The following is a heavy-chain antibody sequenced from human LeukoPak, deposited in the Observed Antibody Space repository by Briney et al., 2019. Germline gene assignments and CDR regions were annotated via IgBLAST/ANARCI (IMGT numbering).Heavy chain of an antibody. CDR2: ISYDGHNK. CDR3: ANDLGDGYNPYYYYSGMAV. CDR1: GFTFSNCG. V-gene: IGHV3-30*18. Sequence: PGGSLRLSCAASGFTFSNCGMHWVRQAPGKGLEWVAVISYDGHNKYYADSVKGRFTISRDNSKNTLDLQMNSLRAEDTAVYYCANDLGDGYNPYYYYSGMAVWGQGTTVTVSS. D-gene: IGHD5-24*01. J-gene: IGHJ6*02.